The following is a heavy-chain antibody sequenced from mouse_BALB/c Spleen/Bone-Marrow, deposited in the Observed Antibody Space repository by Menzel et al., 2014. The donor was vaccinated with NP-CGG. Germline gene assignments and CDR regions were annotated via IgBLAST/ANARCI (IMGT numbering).Heavy chain of an antibody. CDR3: ARRRREYYFDY. D-gene: IGHD2-12*01. CDR2: IYPGDGDT. CDR1: GYTFTSYW. V-gene: IGHV1-87*01. Sequence: VQLQQSAADLARPRASVKLSCKASGYTFTSYWMQWVKQRPGQGLEWMGAIYPGDGDTRYTQKFKGKATLTADKSSSTAYMQLSSLASEDSAVYYCARRRREYYFDYWGQGTTLTVSS. J-gene: IGHJ2*01.